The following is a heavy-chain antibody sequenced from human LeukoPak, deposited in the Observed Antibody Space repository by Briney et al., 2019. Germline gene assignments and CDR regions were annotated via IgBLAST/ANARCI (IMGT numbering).Heavy chain of an antibody. CDR2: IYSGDTT. Sequence: GGSLRLSCAVSGFTVSGNYMSWVRQAPGKGLEWVSLIYSGDTTLYADSVKGRFTISRDISKNTVYLQMNSLRAEDTAVYYCAMGGYPGVFDYWGQGTLVTVSS. D-gene: IGHD3-22*01. V-gene: IGHV3-53*01. J-gene: IGHJ4*02. CDR1: GFTVSGNY. CDR3: AMGGYPGVFDY.